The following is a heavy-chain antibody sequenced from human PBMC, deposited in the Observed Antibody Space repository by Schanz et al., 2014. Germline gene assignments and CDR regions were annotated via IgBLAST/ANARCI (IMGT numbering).Heavy chain of an antibody. CDR2: IGGFDGNT. V-gene: IGHV1-18*01. CDR1: GYTFTRSG. CDR3: AREHYDNSGLLDF. Sequence: QVQLVQSGGEVKTPGASVKVSCKASGYTFTRSGISWVRQAPGQGLEWMGWIGGFDGNTNFAQKFQGRVTMTTDTSTSTVYMELRSLTSDDSAVYYCAREHYDNSGLLDFWGQGSLVTVSS. D-gene: IGHD3-22*01. J-gene: IGHJ4*02.